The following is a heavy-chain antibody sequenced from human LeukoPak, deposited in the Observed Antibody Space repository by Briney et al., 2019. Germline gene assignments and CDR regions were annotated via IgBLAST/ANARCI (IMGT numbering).Heavy chain of an antibody. CDR3: ARDKDLLYYDFWSGYYTHAFDI. D-gene: IGHD3-3*01. CDR1: GYTFTSYD. V-gene: IGHV1-8*01. CDR2: MNPNSGNT. J-gene: IGHJ3*02. Sequence: ASVKASCKASGYTFTSYDINWVRQATGQGLEWMGWMNPNSGNTGYAQKFQGRVTMTRDTSISTAYMELSRLRSDDTAVYYCARDKDLLYYDFWSGYYTHAFDIWGQGTMVTVSS.